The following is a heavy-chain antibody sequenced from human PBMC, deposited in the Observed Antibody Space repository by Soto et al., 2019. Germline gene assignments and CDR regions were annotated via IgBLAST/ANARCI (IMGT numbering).Heavy chain of an antibody. Sequence: QVQLVESGGGVVQPGRSLRLSCAASGFTFSSYAMHWVRQAPGKGLEWVAVISYDGSNKYYADSVKGRFTISRDNSKNTLYLQMNSLRAEDTAVYYCARDLGSGSYYNFHFSRGIDYWGQGTLVTVSS. CDR1: GFTFSSYA. J-gene: IGHJ4*02. CDR3: ARDLGSGSYYNFHFSRGIDY. D-gene: IGHD3-10*01. CDR2: ISYDGSNK. V-gene: IGHV3-30-3*01.